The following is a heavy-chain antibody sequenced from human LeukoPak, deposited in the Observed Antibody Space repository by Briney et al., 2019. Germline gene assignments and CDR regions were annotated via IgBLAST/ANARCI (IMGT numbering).Heavy chain of an antibody. Sequence: GGSLRLSCAASGFTFNDYYMSWIRQAPGKGLEWVSYISSGGSPIYYADSVKGRFTISRDNAKNSLYLQMNSLRAEDTAIYYCVRAIPAAILGAFDIWGQGTMVTVSS. CDR2: ISSGGSPI. J-gene: IGHJ3*02. CDR3: VRAIPAAILGAFDI. V-gene: IGHV3-11*04. CDR1: GFTFNDYY. D-gene: IGHD2-2*02.